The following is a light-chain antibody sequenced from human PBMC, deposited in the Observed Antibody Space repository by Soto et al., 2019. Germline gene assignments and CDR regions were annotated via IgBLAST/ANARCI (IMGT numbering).Light chain of an antibody. Sequence: QSALTQPASVSGSPGQSITISCTGISSDVGCYNYVSWYQQHPGKAPKLMIYDVSNRPSGVSNRFSGSKSGNTASLTISGLQAEDEADYYCSSYTSSSTLYVFGTGTKVTVL. J-gene: IGLJ1*01. V-gene: IGLV2-14*01. CDR3: SSYTSSSTLYV. CDR2: DVS. CDR1: SSDVGCYNY.